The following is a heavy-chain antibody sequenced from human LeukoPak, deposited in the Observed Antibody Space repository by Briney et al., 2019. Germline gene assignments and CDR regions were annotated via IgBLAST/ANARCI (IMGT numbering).Heavy chain of an antibody. CDR3: ARGITVAPEGADDY. CDR1: GYTFTSYD. Sequence: ASVKVSCKASGYTFTSYDINWVRQATGQGLEWMGWMNPNSGNTGYAQKFQGRVTMTRNTSISTAYMELSSLRSEDTAVYYCARGITVAPEGADDYWGQGTLVTVSS. CDR2: MNPNSGNT. V-gene: IGHV1-8*01. D-gene: IGHD6-19*01. J-gene: IGHJ4*02.